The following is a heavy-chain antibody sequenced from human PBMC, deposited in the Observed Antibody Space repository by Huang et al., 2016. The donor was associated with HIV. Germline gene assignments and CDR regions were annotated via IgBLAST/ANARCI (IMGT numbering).Heavy chain of an antibody. D-gene: IGHD3-22*01. J-gene: IGHJ4*02. Sequence: QVQLVQSGAEVKKPGASVKVSCKVSGYTLTELSMHVVRQAPGKGLEWRGGLDTKDGETIYAQKVQGRVTMTEDTSTDTAYMELSSLRSEDTAVYYCATVYRRFRNHDSGDYYFDYWDQGTLVTVSS. CDR3: ATVYRRFRNHDSGDYYFDY. CDR1: GYTLTELS. CDR2: LDTKDGET. V-gene: IGHV1-24*01.